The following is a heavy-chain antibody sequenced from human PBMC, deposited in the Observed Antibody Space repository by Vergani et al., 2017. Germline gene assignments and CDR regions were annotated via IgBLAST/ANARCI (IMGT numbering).Heavy chain of an antibody. CDR2: IYYSGST. Sequence: QLQLQESGPGLVKPSETLSLTCTVSGGSISSSSYYWGWIRQPPGKGLEWIGSIYYSGSTYYNPSLNSRVSMSVDTSKNQFSLKLSSVTAADTAVYYCASAQDYYDSSGYYFFFHYWGQGTLVTVSS. CDR1: GGSISSSSYY. D-gene: IGHD3-22*01. CDR3: ASAQDYYDSSGYYFFFHY. J-gene: IGHJ4*02. V-gene: IGHV4-39*01.